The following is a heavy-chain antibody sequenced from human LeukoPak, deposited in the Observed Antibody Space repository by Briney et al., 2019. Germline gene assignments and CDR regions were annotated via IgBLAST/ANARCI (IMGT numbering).Heavy chain of an antibody. CDR1: GYTFSIYN. V-gene: IGHV1-46*01. J-gene: IGHJ4*01. CDR2: INPSGGT. Sequence: ASVKVSRKASGYTFSIYNMHWVRQAPGQGLEWMGIINPSGGTSYAQKLQGRITMTRDTSTSTLYMELSRLRSEDTAVYYCGREGVAGTGLDYWGQGTLVTVSS. CDR3: GREGVAGTGLDY. D-gene: IGHD6-13*01.